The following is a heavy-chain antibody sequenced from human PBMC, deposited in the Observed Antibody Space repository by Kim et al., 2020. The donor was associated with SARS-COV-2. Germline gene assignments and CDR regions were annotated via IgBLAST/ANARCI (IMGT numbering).Heavy chain of an antibody. Sequence: GGSLRLSCAASGFTFSSYGMHWVRQAPGKGLEWVAVIWYDGSNKYYADSVKGRFTISRDNSKNTLYLQMNSLRAEDTAVYYCARDFPRRGEVANFDSWGQRTLGTVSS. CDR1: GFTFSSYG. D-gene: IGHD2-15*01. J-gene: IGHJ4*02. CDR3: ARDFPRRGEVANFDS. CDR2: IWYDGSNK. V-gene: IGHV3-33*01.